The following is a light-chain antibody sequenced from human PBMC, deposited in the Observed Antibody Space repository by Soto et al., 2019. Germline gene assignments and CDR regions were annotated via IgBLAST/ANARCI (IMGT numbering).Light chain of an antibody. J-gene: IGLJ1*01. Sequence: QSALTQPPSASGSPGQSVTISCTGSSSDVGGYNYVSWYQQHPGKAPKLMIYEVSKRPSGVPDRFPGSKSRNTASLTVSGLQAEDEADYYCNSYAGSNNLGYVFGYGTKLTVL. CDR3: NSYAGSNNLGYV. CDR2: EVS. CDR1: SSDVGGYNY. V-gene: IGLV2-8*01.